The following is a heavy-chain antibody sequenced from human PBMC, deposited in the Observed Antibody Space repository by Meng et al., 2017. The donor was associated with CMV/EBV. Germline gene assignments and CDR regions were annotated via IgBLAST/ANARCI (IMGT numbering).Heavy chain of an antibody. CDR3: ARGFSGTPYYFDY. CDR1: GGSISSYY. CDR2: IYYSGST. D-gene: IGHD1-1*01. V-gene: IGHV4-59*01. Sequence: SETLSLTCTVSGGSISSYYWSWIRQPPGKGLEWIGYIYYSGSTNYNPSLKSRVTISVDTSKNQFSLKLSSVTAADTDVYYCARGFSGTPYYFDYWGQGTLVTVSS. J-gene: IGHJ4*02.